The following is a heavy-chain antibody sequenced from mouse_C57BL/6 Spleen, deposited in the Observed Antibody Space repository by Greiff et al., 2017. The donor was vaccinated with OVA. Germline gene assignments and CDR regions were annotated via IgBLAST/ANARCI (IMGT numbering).Heavy chain of an antibody. CDR2: INPNTGGT. CDR1: GYTFTDYY. D-gene: IGHD1-1*01. V-gene: IGHV1-26*01. CDR3: ARFTTVVDY. J-gene: IGHJ2*01. Sequence: VQLQQSGPELVKPGASVKISCKASGYTFTDYYMNWVKQSHGQSLEWIGDINPNTGGTSYNQKFKGKATLTVDKSSSTAYMELRSLTSEDSAVYYCARFTTVVDYWGQGTTLTVSS.